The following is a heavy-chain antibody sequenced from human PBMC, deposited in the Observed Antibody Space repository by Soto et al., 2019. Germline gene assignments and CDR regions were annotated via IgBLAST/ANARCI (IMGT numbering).Heavy chain of an antibody. CDR3: ARAGVTLFTPVPHFDH. Sequence: SQTLSLTCAISGDSVSSTTSAWNWIRRSPSRGLEWLGRTFYRSKWYFDFGISVKSRISISPDTSKNQFSLQLKSVTPEDTAVYYCARAGVTLFTPVPHFDHWGQGXPVTVYS. D-gene: IGHD2-8*01. CDR2: TFYRSKWYF. V-gene: IGHV6-1*01. CDR1: GDSVSSTTSA. J-gene: IGHJ4*02.